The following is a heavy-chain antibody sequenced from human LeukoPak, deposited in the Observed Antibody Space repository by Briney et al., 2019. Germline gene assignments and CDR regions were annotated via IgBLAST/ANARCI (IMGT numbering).Heavy chain of an antibody. CDR3: TRGRNSAFDY. J-gene: IGHJ4*02. D-gene: IGHD1-14*01. Sequence: QTLSLTCAISGDSVSSNGVAWNWIRQSPSRGLEWLGRTYYGSKWSNDYALSVKSRITINPDTSKNQFSLHLNSVTPEDTAVYYCTRGRNSAFDYWGQGTLVTVSS. CDR1: GDSVSSNGVA. CDR2: TYYGSKWSN. V-gene: IGHV6-1*01.